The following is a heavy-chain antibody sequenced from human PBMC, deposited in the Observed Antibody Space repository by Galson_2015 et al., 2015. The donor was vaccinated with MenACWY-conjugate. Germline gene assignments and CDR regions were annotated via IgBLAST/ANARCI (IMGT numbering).Heavy chain of an antibody. Sequence: CAISGDSVSSNSAAWNWIRQSASRGLEWLGRTYYRSKWYNEYAVSVKSRITINPETSKNQFSLQLNSVTPEDAAVYYCTRDRYFQDWGQGTLVTVSS. CDR1: GDSVSSNSAA. J-gene: IGHJ1*01. CDR2: TYYRSKWYN. V-gene: IGHV6-1*01. CDR3: TRDRYFQD.